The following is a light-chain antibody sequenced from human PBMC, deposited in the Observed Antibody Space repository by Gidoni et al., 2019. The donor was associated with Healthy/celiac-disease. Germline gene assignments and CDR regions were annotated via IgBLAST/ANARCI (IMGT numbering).Light chain of an antibody. V-gene: IGLV3-1*01. J-gene: IGLJ2*01. CDR1: KLGDKN. CDR3: QAWDSSTSHVV. CDR2: QDS. Sequence: YELTPPPSVSVPPGQTASITCSGDKLGDKNASWYQQKPGQSPVLVIYQDSKRPSGIPERFSGSNSGNTATLTISGTQAMDEADYYCQAWDSSTSHVVFGGGTKLTVL.